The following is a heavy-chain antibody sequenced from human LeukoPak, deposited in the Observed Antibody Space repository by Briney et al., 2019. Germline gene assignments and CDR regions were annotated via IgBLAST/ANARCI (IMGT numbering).Heavy chain of an antibody. J-gene: IGHJ4*02. CDR1: GFTFSSYG. CDR2: IKSKTDGGTT. V-gene: IGHV3-15*01. D-gene: IGHD4-11*01. Sequence: GGSLRLSCAASGFTFSSYGMSWVRQAPGKGLEWVGRIKSKTDGGTTDYAAPVKGRFTISRDDSKNTLYLQMNSLKTEDTAVYYCTTLLYSNYGYWGQGTLVTVSS. CDR3: TTLLYSNYGY.